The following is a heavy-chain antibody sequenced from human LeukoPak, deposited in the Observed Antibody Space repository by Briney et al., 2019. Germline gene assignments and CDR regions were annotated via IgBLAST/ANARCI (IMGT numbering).Heavy chain of an antibody. Sequence: ASVKVSCKASGYSFTSNYIHWMRQAPGQGLEWMGMIYPRDGSTSYAQKFQGRVTVTRDTSTSTVHMELSGLRSEDTAVYYCARDQEAFDYWGQGTLVTVSS. CDR1: GYSFTSNY. J-gene: IGHJ4*02. CDR3: ARDQEAFDY. V-gene: IGHV1-46*01. CDR2: IYPRDGST.